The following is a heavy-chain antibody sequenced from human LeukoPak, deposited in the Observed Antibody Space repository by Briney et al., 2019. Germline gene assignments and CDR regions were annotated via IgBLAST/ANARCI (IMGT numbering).Heavy chain of an antibody. D-gene: IGHD6-19*01. CDR1: GYTSTSYY. CDR3: ARELYPYSSDYDY. CDR2: IIPSGGST. J-gene: IGHJ4*02. V-gene: IGHV1-46*01. Sequence: ASVKVSCKASGYTSTSYYMHWVRQAPGQGLEWMGVIIPSGGSTIYAQKFQGRVTMTRDTSTSTVYMELSSLRSEGTAVYYCARELYPYSSDYDYWGQGTLVTVSS.